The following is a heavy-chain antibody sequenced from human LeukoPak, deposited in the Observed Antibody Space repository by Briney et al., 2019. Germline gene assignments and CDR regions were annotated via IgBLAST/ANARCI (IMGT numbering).Heavy chain of an antibody. V-gene: IGHV4-4*07. J-gene: IGHJ3*02. CDR3: ARDFLDGDNAFDI. Sequence: SETLSLTCAVSGGSISSYYWSWIRQSAGKGLEWIGRIYSSGNTNYNPSLKSRVIMSVDTSKNQFSLKLSSVTAADTAVYYCARDFLDGDNAFDIWGQGTMVTVSS. CDR1: GGSISSYY. CDR2: IYSSGNT. D-gene: IGHD3/OR15-3a*01.